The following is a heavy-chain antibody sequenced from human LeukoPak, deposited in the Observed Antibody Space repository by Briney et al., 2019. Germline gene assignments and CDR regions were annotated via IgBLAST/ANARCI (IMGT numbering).Heavy chain of an antibody. CDR1: GYSFTSYW. Sequence: GESLKISCKGSGYSFTSYWIGWVRQMPRKGLEWMGIIYPGDSDTRYSPSFQGQVTISADKSISTAYLQWSSLKASYTAMYYGAIPVARIEIAARVLGAFEIWGQGTIVTVSS. V-gene: IGHV5-51*01. J-gene: IGHJ3*02. D-gene: IGHD6-6*01. CDR2: IYPGDSDT. CDR3: AIPVARIEIAARVLGAFEI.